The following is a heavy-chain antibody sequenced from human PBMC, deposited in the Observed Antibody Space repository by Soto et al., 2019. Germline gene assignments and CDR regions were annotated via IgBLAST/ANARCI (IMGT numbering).Heavy chain of an antibody. CDR3: AKLPGDSWGFFDY. V-gene: IGHV3-23*01. CDR1: GFTLSTFA. D-gene: IGHD2-21*02. Sequence: AGGSLRLSCAASGFTLSTFAMSWVRQAPGKGLGWVSAITKSGGSTYYADSVKGRFTISRDNSKNTVYLQMNSLGAEDTAVYYCAKLPGDSWGFFDYWGQGTLVTVSS. CDR2: ITKSGGST. J-gene: IGHJ4*02.